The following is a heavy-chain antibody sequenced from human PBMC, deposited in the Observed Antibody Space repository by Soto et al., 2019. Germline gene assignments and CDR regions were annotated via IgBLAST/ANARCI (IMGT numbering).Heavy chain of an antibody. Sequence: SVKVSCKATGCTFSSYAISWVRQAPGQGLEWMGGIIPIFGTANYAQKYQGRVTISADESTSTAYMELSSLRSEDTAVYYCAIDITVTTFYYYYGMDVWGQGTTVTVSS. CDR1: GCTFSSYA. CDR2: IIPIFGTA. D-gene: IGHD4-4*01. V-gene: IGHV1-69*13. CDR3: AIDITVTTFYYYYGMDV. J-gene: IGHJ6*02.